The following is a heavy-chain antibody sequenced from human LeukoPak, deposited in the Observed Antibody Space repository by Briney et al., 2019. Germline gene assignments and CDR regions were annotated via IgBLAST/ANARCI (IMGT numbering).Heavy chain of an antibody. D-gene: IGHD3-22*01. Sequence: GGSLRLSSAATGFTFSSYAMHGVRQAPGKGLEWVAVISYDGSNKYYADSVKGRFTISRDNSKNKLYLQMNSLRAEDTAVYYCAREGGDSSGSLDHWGQGTLVTVSS. CDR3: AREGGDSSGSLDH. CDR1: GFTFSSYA. V-gene: IGHV3-30-3*01. CDR2: ISYDGSNK. J-gene: IGHJ4*02.